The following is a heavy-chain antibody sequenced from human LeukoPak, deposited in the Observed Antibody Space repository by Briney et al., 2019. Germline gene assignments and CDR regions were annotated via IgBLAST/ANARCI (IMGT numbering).Heavy chain of an antibody. CDR2: IDWDDDK. CDR1: GFSLPTSGLR. D-gene: IGHD3-22*01. CDR3: ARHPIAMIVVGGAFHI. J-gene: IGHJ3*02. V-gene: IGHV2-70*04. Sequence: SGPTLVNPTQTLTLTCTFSGFSLPTSGLRVSWIRQPPGKALEWLSRIDWDDDKFYSTSLKTRLTISKDTSKNQVVLTMTNMDPVDTATYYCARHPIAMIVVGGAFHIWGQGTMVTVSS.